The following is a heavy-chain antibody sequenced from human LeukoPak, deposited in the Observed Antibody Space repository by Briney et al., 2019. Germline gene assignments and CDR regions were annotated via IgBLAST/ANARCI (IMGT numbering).Heavy chain of an antibody. CDR3: ARVMGITIFGVVIYNWFDP. J-gene: IGHJ5*02. CDR1: GYTFTSYY. D-gene: IGHD3-3*01. Sequence: GASVKVSCKASGYTFTSYYMHWVRQAPGQGLEWMGIINPSGGNTSYAQKFQGRVTMTRDTSTRTVYMELSSLRSEDTAVYYCARVMGITIFGVVIYNWFDPWGQGTLVTVSS. V-gene: IGHV1-46*03. CDR2: INPSGGNT.